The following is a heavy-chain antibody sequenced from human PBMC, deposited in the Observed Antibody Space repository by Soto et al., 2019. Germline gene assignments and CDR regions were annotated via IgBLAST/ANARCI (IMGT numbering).Heavy chain of an antibody. D-gene: IGHD3-22*01. CDR2: IIPVFQTE. CDR3: ARGGSGYTWFNEF. CDR1: GGLFSSYP. Sequence: QEQLVQSGAEVKKPGSSVKVSCKASGGLFSSYPISWVRQVTGQGLEWMGGIIPVFQTEYYTQRFQGRVTITADESTNTADMELSSLRSEDTAIYYCARGGSGYTWFNEFWGQVTLVTFSS. V-gene: IGHV1-69*01. J-gene: IGHJ4*02.